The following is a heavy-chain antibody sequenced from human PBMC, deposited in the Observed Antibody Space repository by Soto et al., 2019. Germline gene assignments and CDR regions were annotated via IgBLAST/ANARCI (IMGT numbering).Heavy chain of an antibody. CDR2: ISSSSSTI. D-gene: IGHD3-9*01. CDR3: ARDPNSDDILTGYYIYYYYGMDV. V-gene: IGHV3-48*02. J-gene: IGHJ6*02. CDR1: GFTFSSYS. Sequence: GGSLRLSCAASGFTFSSYSMNWVRQAPGKGLEWVSYISSSSSTIYYADSVKGRFTISRDNAKNSLYLQMNSLRDEDTAVYYCARDPNSDDILTGYYIYYYYGMDVWGQGTTVTVSS.